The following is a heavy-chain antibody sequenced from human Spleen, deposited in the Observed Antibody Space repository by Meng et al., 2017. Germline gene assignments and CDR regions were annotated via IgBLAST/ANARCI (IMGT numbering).Heavy chain of an antibody. CDR1: GFTFSSYA. Sequence: GESLKISCAASGFTFSSYAMHWVRQAPGKGLEWVAVISYDGSNKYYADSVKGRFTISRDNAKSSLYLQMNSLTAEDTAVYYCARISGSLPVDYWGQGTLVTVSS. J-gene: IGHJ4*02. CDR3: ARISGSLPVDY. V-gene: IGHV3-30*04. D-gene: IGHD1-26*01. CDR2: ISYDGSNK.